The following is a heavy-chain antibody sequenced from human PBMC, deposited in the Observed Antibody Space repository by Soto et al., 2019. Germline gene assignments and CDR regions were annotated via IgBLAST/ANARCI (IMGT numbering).Heavy chain of an antibody. D-gene: IGHD4-17*01. CDR2: ISYDGSNK. CDR1: GFTFSSYG. CDR3: AKGPPMTTGSYFDY. J-gene: IGHJ4*02. V-gene: IGHV3-30*18. Sequence: QVQLVESGGGVVQPGRSLRLSCAASGFTFSSYGMHWVRQAPGKGLEWVAVISYDGSNKYYADSVKGRFTISRDNSKNTLYLQMNSLRAEDKAVYYCAKGPPMTTGSYFDYWGQGTLVTVSS.